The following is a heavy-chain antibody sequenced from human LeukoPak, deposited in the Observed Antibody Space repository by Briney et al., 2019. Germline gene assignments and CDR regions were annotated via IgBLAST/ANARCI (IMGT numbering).Heavy chain of an antibody. CDR2: ISSSGSTI. D-gene: IGHD3-22*01. J-gene: IGHJ6*04. CDR3: ARVRYYDSSGYYGTLLDV. CDR1: GFTFSDYY. Sequence: GGSLRLSCAASGFTFSDYYTSWIRQAPGKGLEWVSYISSSGSTIYYADSVKGRFTISRDNAKNSLYLQMNSLRAEDTAVYYCARVRYYDSSGYYGTLLDVWGKGTTVTVSS. V-gene: IGHV3-11*01.